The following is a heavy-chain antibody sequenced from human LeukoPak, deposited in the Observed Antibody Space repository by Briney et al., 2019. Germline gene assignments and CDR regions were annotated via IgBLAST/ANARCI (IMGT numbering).Heavy chain of an antibody. CDR2: ITSGGGSI. V-gene: IGHV3-48*03. J-gene: IGHJ4*02. CDR3: ARALPSSWYYFDY. D-gene: IGHD6-13*01. CDR1: GFTLISYE. Sequence: GGSLRLSCAASGFTLISYEMNWVRQAPGKGLEWVSYITSGGGSIYYADSVKGRFTISRDNSKNLLFLQMNSLRAEDTAVYYCARALPSSWYYFDYWGQGTLVTVSS.